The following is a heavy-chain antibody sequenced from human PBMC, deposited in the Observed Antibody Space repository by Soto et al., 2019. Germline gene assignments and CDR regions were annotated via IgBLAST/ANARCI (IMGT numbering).Heavy chain of an antibody. CDR3: AREADNLNWFDP. CDR2: IKQDGSEK. V-gene: IGHV3-7*01. Sequence: GGSLRLSCVASGFTFSSYWMSWVRQAPGKGLEWVANIKQDGSEKYYVDSVKGRFTISRDNAKNSLYLQMNSLRAEDTAVYYCAREADNLNWFDPWGQGTLVTVSS. D-gene: IGHD3-9*01. J-gene: IGHJ5*02. CDR1: GFTFSSYW.